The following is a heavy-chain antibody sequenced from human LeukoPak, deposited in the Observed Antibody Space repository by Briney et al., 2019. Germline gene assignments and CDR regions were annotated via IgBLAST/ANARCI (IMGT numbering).Heavy chain of an antibody. CDR3: AKDGEGCSSTSCYRIYYYYGMDV. Sequence: GGSLRLSCAASGFTFSSYVMSWVRQAPGKGLEWVPAISGSGGSTYYADSVKGRFTISRDNSKNTLYLQMNSLRAEDTAVYYCAKDGEGCSSTSCYRIYYYYGMDVWGQGTTVTVSS. D-gene: IGHD2-2*02. CDR2: ISGSGGST. J-gene: IGHJ6*02. V-gene: IGHV3-23*01. CDR1: GFTFSSYV.